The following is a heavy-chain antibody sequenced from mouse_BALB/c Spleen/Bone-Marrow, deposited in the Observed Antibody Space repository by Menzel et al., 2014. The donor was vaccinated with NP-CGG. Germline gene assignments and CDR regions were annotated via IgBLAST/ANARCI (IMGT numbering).Heavy chain of an antibody. CDR2: IYYSGTI. J-gene: IGHJ2*01. CDR3: ARYLGAYFDY. D-gene: IGHD1-1*01. V-gene: IGHV3-5*02. Sequence: ESGPGLVKPSQPVSLTCTVTGISITTGNYRWSWIRQFPGNKLEWIGYIYYSGTITYNPSLTSRTTITRDTSKNQFFLEMNSLTAEDTATYYCARYLGAYFDYWGQGTTLTVSS. CDR1: GISITTGNYR.